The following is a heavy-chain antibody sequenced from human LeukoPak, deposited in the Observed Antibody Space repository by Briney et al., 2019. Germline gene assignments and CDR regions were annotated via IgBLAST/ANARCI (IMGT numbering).Heavy chain of an antibody. J-gene: IGHJ5*02. D-gene: IGHD3-10*01. CDR2: INPNCGGT. Sequence: ASVKVSCKASGYTFTGYYMHWVRPAPGQGLEWMGWINPNCGGTNYAQKFQGTVTMTRDTSISTAYMELSRLRSDGTAVYYCVRQGFGESHGFDPWGQGTLVTVSS. CDR3: VRQGFGESHGFDP. CDR1: GYTFTGYY. V-gene: IGHV1-2*02.